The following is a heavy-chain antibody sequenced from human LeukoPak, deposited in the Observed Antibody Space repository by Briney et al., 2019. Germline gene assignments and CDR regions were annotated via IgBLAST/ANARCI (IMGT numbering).Heavy chain of an antibody. CDR1: GHSISTGYY. CDR2: MSHNRGT. Sequence: SETLSLTCAVSGHSISTGYYWGWIRQPPGKGLEWIGSMSHNRGTYYNPSLKSRVTISMDTSKNQIFLRLTSVTAADTAVYYCASYYASGVSAYNYYGMDVWGKGTTVTVSS. D-gene: IGHD3-10*01. V-gene: IGHV4-38-2*01. CDR3: ASYYASGVSAYNYYGMDV. J-gene: IGHJ6*04.